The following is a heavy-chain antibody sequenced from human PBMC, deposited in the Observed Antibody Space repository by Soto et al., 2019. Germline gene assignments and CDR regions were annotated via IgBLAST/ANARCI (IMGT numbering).Heavy chain of an antibody. J-gene: IGHJ4*02. Sequence: QVQLVESGGGVVQPGRSLRLSCAASGFTFSSYGMHWVRQAPGKGLEWVAVIWYDGSNKYYADSVKGRFTISRDNSKNKLYLQMNSLRAEDTAVYYCAREGRGSGSYYFFDYWGQGTLVTVSS. CDR1: GFTFSSYG. CDR2: IWYDGSNK. CDR3: AREGRGSGSYYFFDY. D-gene: IGHD3-10*01. V-gene: IGHV3-33*01.